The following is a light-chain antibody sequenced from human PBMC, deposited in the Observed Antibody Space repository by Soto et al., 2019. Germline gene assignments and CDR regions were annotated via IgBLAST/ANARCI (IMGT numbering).Light chain of an antibody. V-gene: IGKV3-15*01. CDR3: QQYNNWPS. Sequence: ELVITQSPSTLSVSPGERATKSCTASQSVSSNLAWYQQKPGQAPRLLIYGASTRATGIPARFSGSGSGTEFTLTISSLQSEDFAVYFCQQYNNWPSFGPGTKVDIK. CDR2: GAS. J-gene: IGKJ3*01. CDR1: QSVSSN.